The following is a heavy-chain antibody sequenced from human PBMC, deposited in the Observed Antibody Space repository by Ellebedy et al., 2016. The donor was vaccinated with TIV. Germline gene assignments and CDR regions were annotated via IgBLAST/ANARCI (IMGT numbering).Heavy chain of an antibody. J-gene: IGHJ4*02. CDR2: INTDGSST. V-gene: IGHV3-74*01. CDR1: GFTVSGYW. CDR3: AREPFRYFDWDY. Sequence: GESLKISCAASGFTVSGYWMHWVRQVPGKGLVWLSRINTDGSSTSYADLVEGRFTISRDNAKNTVYLQMDRLRAEDTAVYYCAREPFRYFDWDYWGQGTPVTVSS. D-gene: IGHD3-9*01.